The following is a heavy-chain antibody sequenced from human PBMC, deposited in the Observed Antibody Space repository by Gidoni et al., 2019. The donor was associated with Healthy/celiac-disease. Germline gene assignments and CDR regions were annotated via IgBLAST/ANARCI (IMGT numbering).Heavy chain of an antibody. J-gene: IGHJ1*01. CDR3: XRGYXXATXXX. Sequence: QVQPVQSGAEVKKPGASVNVXCKASGYTFTSYAINCVRQATGQGLEWMGWMNPNSGNTGYAQKFQGRVTMTRXXSIXXXYMXXSSLXXEDXAXYXXXRGYXXATXXXWGXXTL. CDR2: MNPNSGNT. CDR1: GYTFTSYA. V-gene: IGHV1-8*01.